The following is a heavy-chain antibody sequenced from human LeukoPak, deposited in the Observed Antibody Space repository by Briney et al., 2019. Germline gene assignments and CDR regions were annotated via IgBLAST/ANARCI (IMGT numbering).Heavy chain of an antibody. CDR2: IKQDGSEK. D-gene: IGHD6-13*01. CDR3: ARDQRRALWDSSSWCSDY. Sequence: GGSLRLSCAASGFTFSSYWMSWVRQAPGKGLEWVANIKQDGSEKYYVDSVKGRFTISRDNAKNSLYLQMNSLRAEDTAVYYCARDQRRALWDSSSWCSDYWGQGTLVTVSS. J-gene: IGHJ4*02. CDR1: GFTFSSYW. V-gene: IGHV3-7*01.